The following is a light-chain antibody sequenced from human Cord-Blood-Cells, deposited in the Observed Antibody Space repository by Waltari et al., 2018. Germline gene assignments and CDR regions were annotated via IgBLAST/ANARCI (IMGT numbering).Light chain of an antibody. Sequence: DIVFTQSPATLSLSPGVRATLSCRASQSVRSYLAWYQQKPGQAPRLLIYDASNRATGIPARFSGSGSGTDFTLTISSLEPEDCAVYYCQQRSNWPPPLTFGGGTKVEIK. CDR3: QQRSNWPPPLT. CDR2: DAS. J-gene: IGKJ4*01. CDR1: QSVRSY. V-gene: IGKV3-11*01.